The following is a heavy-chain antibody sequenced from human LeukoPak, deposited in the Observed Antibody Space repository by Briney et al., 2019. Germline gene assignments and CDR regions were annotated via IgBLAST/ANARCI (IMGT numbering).Heavy chain of an antibody. J-gene: IGHJ4*02. D-gene: IGHD5-18*01. CDR1: GFTFGDKA. CDR3: TRGPIQFDY. V-gene: IGHV3-49*03. CDR2: IRSKTYSGTT. Sequence: GGSLRLSCTASGFTFGDKAMSWFRQAPGKGLEWVGFIRSKTYSGTTEYAASVKGRFTISRDDSKSVAFLQMSSLKSEDTAVYYCTRGPIQFDYWGQGTLVTVSS.